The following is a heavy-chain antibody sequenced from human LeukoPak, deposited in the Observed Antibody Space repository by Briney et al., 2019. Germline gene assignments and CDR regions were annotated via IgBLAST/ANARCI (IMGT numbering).Heavy chain of an antibody. D-gene: IGHD5-24*01. CDR2: IYYSGST. J-gene: IGHJ4*02. CDR3: ARGARAGYNLEPFDY. Sequence: SETLSLTCTVSGGSMSSYYWSWIRQPPGKGLEWIGDIYYSGSTKYNPSLKSRVTISVDTSKNQFSLKLSSVTAADTAVYYCARGARAGYNLEPFDYWGQGTLVTVSS. V-gene: IGHV4-59*08. CDR1: GGSMSSYY.